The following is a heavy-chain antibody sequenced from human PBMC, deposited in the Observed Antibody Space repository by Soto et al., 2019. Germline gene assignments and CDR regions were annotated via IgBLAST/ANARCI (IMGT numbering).Heavy chain of an antibody. CDR2: ISGSGGST. J-gene: IGHJ4*02. D-gene: IGHD1-26*01. V-gene: IGHV3-23*01. CDR1: GFTFSSYA. CDR3: AKPYSGSYPPFDY. Sequence: GGSLRLPCAASGFTFSSYAMSWVLQATGKGLEWVSAISGSGGSTYYADSAKGRFTISRDKSKYTRYLQMNSLRDENTAVYYCAKPYSGSYPPFDYWGQGTLVTVSS.